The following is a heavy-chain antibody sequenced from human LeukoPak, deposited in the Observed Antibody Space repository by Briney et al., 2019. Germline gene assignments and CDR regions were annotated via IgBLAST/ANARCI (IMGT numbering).Heavy chain of an antibody. Sequence: SETLSLTCTVSGGSVSSGSYYWSWIRQPPGKGLEWIGYIYYSGSTNYNPSLKSRVTISVDTSKNQFPLKLSSVTAADTAVYYSARRTATVTTMSDPTGQGTLVTVSS. CDR1: GGSVSSGSYY. CDR2: IYYSGST. CDR3: ARRTATVTTMSDP. J-gene: IGHJ5*02. V-gene: IGHV4-61*01. D-gene: IGHD4-11*01.